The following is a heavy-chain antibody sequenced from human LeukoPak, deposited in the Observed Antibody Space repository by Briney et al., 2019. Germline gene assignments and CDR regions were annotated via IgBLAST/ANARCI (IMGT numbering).Heavy chain of an antibody. Sequence: GGSLRLSCAAAGFTFDDYGMSWVRQAPGKGLEWVSGINWNGGSTGYADSVKRRFTISTDNAKNSLYLQMNSLRAEDTALYYCARETTYYYDTSGIFVPLWGQGTMVTVSS. V-gene: IGHV3-20*04. CDR1: GFTFDDYG. D-gene: IGHD3-22*01. CDR3: ARETTYYYDTSGIFVPL. J-gene: IGHJ3*01. CDR2: INWNGGST.